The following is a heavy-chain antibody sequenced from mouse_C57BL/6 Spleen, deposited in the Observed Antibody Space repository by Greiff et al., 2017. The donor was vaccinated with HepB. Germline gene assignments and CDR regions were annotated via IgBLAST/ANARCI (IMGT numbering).Heavy chain of an antibody. J-gene: IGHJ1*03. Sequence: EVQLVESGGGLVKPGGSLKLSCAASGFTFSDYGMHWVRQAPEKGLEWVAYISSGSSTIYYADTVKGRFTISRDNAKNTLFLQMTSLRSEDTDMYYCARGRTGWYVDVWGTGTTVTVSS. CDR1: GFTFSDYG. CDR3: ARGRTGWYVDV. CDR2: ISSGSSTI. D-gene: IGHD4-1*01. V-gene: IGHV5-17*01.